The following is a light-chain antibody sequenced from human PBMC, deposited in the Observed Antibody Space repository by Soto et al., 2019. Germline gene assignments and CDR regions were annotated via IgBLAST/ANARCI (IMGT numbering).Light chain of an antibody. V-gene: IGLV2-14*03. CDR3: RSNTSNHTLGLF. J-gene: IGLJ1*01. CDR1: SSDVGVYNY. CDR2: DVS. Sequence: QSVLTQPASVSGSPGQSITISCTGTSSDVGVYNYVSWYQRHPGKAPKVMIYDVSNRPSGVSNRFSGSKSGNTASLTISGLQAEDEADFYWRSNTSNHTLGLFFGTGTKATVL.